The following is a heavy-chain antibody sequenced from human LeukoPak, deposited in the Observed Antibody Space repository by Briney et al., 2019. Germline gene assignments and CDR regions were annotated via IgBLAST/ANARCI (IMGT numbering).Heavy chain of an antibody. CDR3: AKDARSYSSGWSPFRH. CDR1: GFTFSSYA. Sequence: PGGSLRLSCAASGFTFSSYAMSWVRQAPGKGLEWVSAISGSGGSTYYADSVKGRFTISRDNSKNTLYLQMNSLRAEDTAVYYCAKDARSYSSGWSPFRHWGQGTLVTVSS. J-gene: IGHJ1*01. CDR2: ISGSGGST. V-gene: IGHV3-23*01. D-gene: IGHD6-19*01.